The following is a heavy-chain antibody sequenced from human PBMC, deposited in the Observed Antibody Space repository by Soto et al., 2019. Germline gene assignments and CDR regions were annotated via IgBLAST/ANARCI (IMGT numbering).Heavy chain of an antibody. V-gene: IGHV3-23*01. D-gene: IGHD3-16*01. CDR2: VSIGGST. CDR1: GFTFSSYA. J-gene: IGHJ5*02. Sequence: GSLRLSCAASGFTFSSYAMGWVRQGPGKGLEWVAVVSIGGSTHYADSVRGRFTISRDNSKNTLYLQMNSLRVEDTAVYYCARSDWFDPWGQGTLVTVSS. CDR3: ARSDWFDP.